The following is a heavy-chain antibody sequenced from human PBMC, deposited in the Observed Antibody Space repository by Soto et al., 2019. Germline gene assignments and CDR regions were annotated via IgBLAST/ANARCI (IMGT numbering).Heavy chain of an antibody. CDR2: ISSGAAYI. CDR3: TRDGGGSYDSWFHP. D-gene: IGHD1-26*01. V-gene: IGHV3-21*06. J-gene: IGHJ5*02. CDR1: TFSMYS. Sequence: EVQVVESGGGLVKPGGSLTLSCNFTFSMYSMNWVRQAPGKGLEWVASISSGAAYIKYAGSVQGRFTISRDNAKNTVSLQMSSLRVEDTAVYFCTRDGGGSYDSWFHPWGQGTQVPVS.